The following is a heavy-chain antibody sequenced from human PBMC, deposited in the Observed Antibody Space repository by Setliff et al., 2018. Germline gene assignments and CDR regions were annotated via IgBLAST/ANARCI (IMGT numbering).Heavy chain of an antibody. V-gene: IGHV4-39*07. Sequence: PSETLSLTCTVSGGSISTTNYFWGWIRQPPGGGLEWIGILYYTGATYYNPSLKSRVTMSVDTPNNQFSLKLSSVTAADTAVYFCAGATGVTYTWYFEHWGQGSLVTVSS. D-gene: IGHD2-21*02. CDR2: LYYTGAT. J-gene: IGHJ1*01. CDR3: AGATGVTYTWYFEH. CDR1: GGSISTTNYF.